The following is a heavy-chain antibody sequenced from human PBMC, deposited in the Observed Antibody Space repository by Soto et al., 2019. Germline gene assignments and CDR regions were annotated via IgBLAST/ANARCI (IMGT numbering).Heavy chain of an antibody. CDR3: TRDPVPDSSGYFPFDY. CDR1: GFRFSTYS. J-gene: IGHJ4*02. D-gene: IGHD3-22*01. CDR2: ISTTNSYI. V-gene: IGHV3-21*01. Sequence: EVQLVESGGGLVKPGGSLRLSCAASGFRFSTYSMNWVRQAPGKGLEWVASISTTNSYIYYADSVRGRFTISRDNAKNSLFLQMNSLRAEDTAVYYCTRDPVPDSSGYFPFDYWGQGTRVTVSS.